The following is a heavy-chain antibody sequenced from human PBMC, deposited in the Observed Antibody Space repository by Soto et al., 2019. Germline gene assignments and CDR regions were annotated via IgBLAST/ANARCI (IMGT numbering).Heavy chain of an antibody. J-gene: IGHJ4*02. Sequence: QVQLVESGGGLVKAGGSVRLSCAASGFTFNDYYMSWIRQPPGKGLEWLSYISSGGSSISYADSVKGRFTISRDNARNALYLQMNSLRADDTAVYYCARDLLGGSDYWGQGTLVTVSS. D-gene: IGHD3-16*01. CDR2: ISSGGSSI. V-gene: IGHV3-11*01. CDR3: ARDLLGGSDY. CDR1: GFTFNDYY.